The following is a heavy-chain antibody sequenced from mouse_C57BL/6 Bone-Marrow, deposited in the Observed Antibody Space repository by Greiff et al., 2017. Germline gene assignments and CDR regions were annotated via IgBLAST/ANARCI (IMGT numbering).Heavy chain of an antibody. J-gene: IGHJ4*01. D-gene: IGHD2-4*01. Sequence: VQLQQPGAELVKPGASVKMSCKASGYTFTSYWITWVKQRPGQGLEWIGDIYPGSGSTNYNEKFKSKATLTVDTSSSTAYLQPSSLTSEDSAVYYCVYYYDYDEYAMDYWGQGTSVTVSS. CDR3: VYYYDYDEYAMDY. V-gene: IGHV1-55*01. CDR2: IYPGSGST. CDR1: GYTFTSYW.